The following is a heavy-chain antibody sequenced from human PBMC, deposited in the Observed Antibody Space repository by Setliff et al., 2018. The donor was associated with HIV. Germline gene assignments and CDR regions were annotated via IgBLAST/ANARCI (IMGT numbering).Heavy chain of an antibody. J-gene: IGHJ4*02. D-gene: IGHD3-3*01. Sequence: SETLSLTCTVAGGSISSSSYYWGWIRQPPGKWLEWIGRIYYRGSTYYNPSLESRLTISVDTSTNQFSLKLSSLTAADTDVYYCARATHSYNFWSGYYDRFDYWGQGTLVTVSS. V-gene: IGHV4-39*07. CDR3: ARATHSYNFWSGYYDRFDY. CDR1: GGSISSSSYY. CDR2: IYYRGST.